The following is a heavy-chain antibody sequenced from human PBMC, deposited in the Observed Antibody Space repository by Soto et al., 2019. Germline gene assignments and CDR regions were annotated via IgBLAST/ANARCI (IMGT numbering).Heavy chain of an antibody. CDR3: ARGSWYYDSSGYYFDY. V-gene: IGHV4-30-2*01. CDR2: IYHSGST. CDR1: GGSISSGGYY. D-gene: IGHD3-22*01. Sequence: SETLSLTCVVSGGSISSGGYYWSWIRQPPGKGLEWIGYIYHSGSTYYNPSLKSRVTISVDRSKNQFSLKLSSVTAADTAVYYCARGSWYYDSSGYYFDYWGQGTLVTVSS. J-gene: IGHJ4*02.